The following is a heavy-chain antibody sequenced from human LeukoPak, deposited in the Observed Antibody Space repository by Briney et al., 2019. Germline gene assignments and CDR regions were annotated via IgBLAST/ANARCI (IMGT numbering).Heavy chain of an antibody. V-gene: IGHV3-30*18. CDR1: GFTFSSYG. CDR3: AKGPFPLAAASTTSFDY. CDR2: ISYDGSNK. J-gene: IGHJ4*02. Sequence: GGSLRLSCAASGFTFSSYGMHWVRQAPGKGLEWVAVISYDGSNKYYADSVKGRFTISRDNSKNTLYLQMNSLRAEDTAVYYCAKGPFPLAAASTTSFDYWGQGTLVTVSS. D-gene: IGHD6-13*01.